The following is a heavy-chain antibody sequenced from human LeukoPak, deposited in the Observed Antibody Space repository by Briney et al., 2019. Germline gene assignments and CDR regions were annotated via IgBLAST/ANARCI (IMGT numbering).Heavy chain of an antibody. V-gene: IGHV4-31*02. CDR1: GFTFSSYA. Sequence: LRLSCAASGFTFSSYAMGWIRQHTGKGLEWIGYIYYSGSTHYNPSLKSRVSISVDTSKNQFSLNLRSVTAADTAVYYCARSRGSYEENFDCWGQGTLVTVSS. J-gene: IGHJ4*02. D-gene: IGHD2-15*01. CDR2: IYYSGST. CDR3: ARSRGSYEENFDC.